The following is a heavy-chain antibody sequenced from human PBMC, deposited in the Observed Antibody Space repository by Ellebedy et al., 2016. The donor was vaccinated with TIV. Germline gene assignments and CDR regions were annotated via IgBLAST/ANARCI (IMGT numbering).Heavy chain of an antibody. CDR3: AGDSSGRLGGSDAFDF. CDR2: ISGDGRYT. Sequence: GESLKISCAASGFTFSTYAMTWVRQAPGKGLEWVSAISGDGRYTYYADSVKGRFTVSRDTSKNTLYLQMDTLRVEDTAMYYCAGDSSGRLGGSDAFDFWGQGTMVTVSS. J-gene: IGHJ3*01. CDR1: GFTFSTYA. D-gene: IGHD3-22*01. V-gene: IGHV3-23*01.